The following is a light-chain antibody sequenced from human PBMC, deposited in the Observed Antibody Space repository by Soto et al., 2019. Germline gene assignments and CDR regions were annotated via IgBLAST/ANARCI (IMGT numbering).Light chain of an antibody. J-gene: IGKJ1*01. V-gene: IGKV3-11*01. CDR2: DAS. CDR1: QSVSID. Sequence: EIVLTQSPATPSLSPGERATLSCRASQSVSIDLAWYQQKPGQAPRLLIYDASNRATGIAARFSGGGSGTDFTLTISSPEPEDFAVYYCQQRSQWPWTFGQGTKVEIK. CDR3: QQRSQWPWT.